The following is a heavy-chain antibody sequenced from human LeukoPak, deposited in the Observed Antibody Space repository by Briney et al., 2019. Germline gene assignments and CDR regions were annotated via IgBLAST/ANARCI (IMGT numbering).Heavy chain of an antibody. V-gene: IGHV3-23*01. Sequence: GGSLRLSCAASGFSFRDYTMNWVRQAPGKGLEWVSGIYGSGGRQTFYADSVRGRFSISRDDSRHVVFLQMDSLRVEDTGLYYCAKDMEPGGVWDVDQWGQGTLVTVS. CDR2: IYGSGGRQT. J-gene: IGHJ4*02. CDR1: GFSFRDYT. D-gene: IGHD5/OR15-5a*01. CDR3: AKDMEPGGVWDVDQ.